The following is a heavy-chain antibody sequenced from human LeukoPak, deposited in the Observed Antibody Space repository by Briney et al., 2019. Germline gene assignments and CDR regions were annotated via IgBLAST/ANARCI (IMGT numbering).Heavy chain of an antibody. D-gene: IGHD6-13*01. CDR2: IIPIFGTA. J-gene: IGHJ5*02. V-gene: IGHV1-69*13. Sequence: SVKVPCKASGGTFSSYAISWVRQAPGQGLEWMGGIIPIFGTANYAQKFQGRVTITADESTSTAYMELSSLRSEDTAVYYCARGTRPGYSSSWYEFDPWGQGTLVTVSS. CDR1: GGTFSSYA. CDR3: ARGTRPGYSSSWYEFDP.